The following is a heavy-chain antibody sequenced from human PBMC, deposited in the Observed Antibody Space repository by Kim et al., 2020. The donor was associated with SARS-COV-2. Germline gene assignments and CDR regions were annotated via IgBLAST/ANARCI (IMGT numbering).Heavy chain of an antibody. V-gene: IGHV5-51*01. D-gene: IGHD4-17*01. Sequence: GESLKISCKGFGYSFSGYWITWVRQMPGKVLEWMGIIYPDDSNNRYSPSFRGQVTMSVDKSINTAYLQLNSLKASDTAMYYCARQAVTVPTLNSVSFDPW. CDR3: ARQAVTVPTLNSVSFDP. CDR2: IYPDDSNN. CDR1: GYSFSGYW. J-gene: IGHJ5*02.